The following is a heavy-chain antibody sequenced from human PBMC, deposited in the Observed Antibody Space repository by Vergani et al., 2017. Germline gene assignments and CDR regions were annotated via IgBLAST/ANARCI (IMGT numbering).Heavy chain of an antibody. CDR3: ARGYSGYDYYFDY. J-gene: IGHJ4*02. Sequence: QVQLQESGPGLVKPSETLSLTCTVSGGSISSYYWSWIRQPPGKGLEWIGYIYYSGNTNYNPSLKSRVTISVDTSKNQFSLKLSSVTAADTAVYHCARGYSGYDYYFDYWGQGTLVTVSS. CDR2: IYYSGNT. V-gene: IGHV4-59*01. CDR1: GGSISSYY. D-gene: IGHD5-12*01.